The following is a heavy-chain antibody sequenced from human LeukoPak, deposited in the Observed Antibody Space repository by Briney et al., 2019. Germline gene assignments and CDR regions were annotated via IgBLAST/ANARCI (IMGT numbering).Heavy chain of an antibody. Sequence: PSETLSLTCTVSGGSISSYYWSWIRQPPGKGLEWIGYIYYSGSTNYNPSLKSRVTISVDTSKNQFSLKLSSVTAADTAVYYCARAYYGDYGWYYFDYWGQGTLVTVSS. CDR2: IYYSGST. J-gene: IGHJ4*02. V-gene: IGHV4-59*01. CDR3: ARAYYGDYGWYYFDY. CDR1: GGSISSYY. D-gene: IGHD4-17*01.